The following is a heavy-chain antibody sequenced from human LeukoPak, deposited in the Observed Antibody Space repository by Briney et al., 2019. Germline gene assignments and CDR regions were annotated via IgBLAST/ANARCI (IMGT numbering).Heavy chain of an antibody. CDR3: ARIPHWYYDSKLASNWFDP. D-gene: IGHD3-3*01. V-gene: IGHV3-30-3*01. Sequence: GGSLRLSCAASGFTFSSYAMHWVRQAPGKGLEWVAVISYDGSNKYYADSVKGQFTISRDNSKNTLYLQMNSLRAEDTAVYYCARIPHWYYDSKLASNWFDPWGQGTLVTVSS. CDR1: GFTFSSYA. CDR2: ISYDGSNK. J-gene: IGHJ5*02.